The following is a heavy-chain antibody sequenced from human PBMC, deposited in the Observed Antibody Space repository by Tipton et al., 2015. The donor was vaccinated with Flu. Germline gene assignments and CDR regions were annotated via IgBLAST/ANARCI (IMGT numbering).Heavy chain of an antibody. CDR1: GFTFSSYA. D-gene: IGHD3-10*01. J-gene: IGHJ4*02. Sequence: SLRLSCAASGFTFSSYAMSWVRQAPGKGLEWVSAISGSGGSTYYADSVKGRFTISRDNSKNTLYLQMNSLRAEDTAVYYCAKAKGWFGELLGIDYWGQGTLVTVSS. V-gene: IGHV3-23*01. CDR3: AKAKGWFGELLGIDY. CDR2: ISGSGGST.